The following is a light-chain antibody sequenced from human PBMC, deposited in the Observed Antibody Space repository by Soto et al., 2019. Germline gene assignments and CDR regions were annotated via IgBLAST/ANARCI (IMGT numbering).Light chain of an antibody. CDR3: AAWDDSLKGVV. J-gene: IGLJ3*02. Sequence: QSVLTQPPSASGTPGQRVTISCSGSISNIGGNTVNWYQQLPGTAPKLLMYTNNQRPSGVPDRFSGSKSGTSASLAISGLQSEYEADYYCAAWDDSLKGVVFGGGTKVTVL. V-gene: IGLV1-44*01. CDR1: ISNIGGNT. CDR2: TNN.